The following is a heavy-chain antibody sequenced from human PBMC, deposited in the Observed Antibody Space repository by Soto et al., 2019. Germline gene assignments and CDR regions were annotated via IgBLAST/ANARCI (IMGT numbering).Heavy chain of an antibody. CDR2: IYYSGST. V-gene: IGHV4-59*08. CDR1: GGSISTYY. J-gene: IGHJ4*02. D-gene: IGHD1-1*01. CDR3: ARQGTQGPGFDY. Sequence: SETLSLTCPVSGGSISTYYWSWIRQPPGKGLEWIGFIYYSGSTNYNPSLKSRLTISVDTSKNQFSLKLSSVTAADTAVYYCARQGTQGPGFDYWGQGTLVTVSS.